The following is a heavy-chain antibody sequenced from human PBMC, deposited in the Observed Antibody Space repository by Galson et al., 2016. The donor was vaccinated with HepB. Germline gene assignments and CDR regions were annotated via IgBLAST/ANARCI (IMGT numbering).Heavy chain of an antibody. CDR3: ATDPHF. CDR1: GGSISGSPYY. Sequence: ETLSLTCTVSGGSISGSPYYWGWIRQPPGKGLEWIGSIYYSGSTYYNPSLKSRVTISLDMPKNQFSLNLNSVTAADTAMYYCATDPHFWGQGTLVTVSS. V-gene: IGHV4-39*07. J-gene: IGHJ4*02. CDR2: IYYSGST.